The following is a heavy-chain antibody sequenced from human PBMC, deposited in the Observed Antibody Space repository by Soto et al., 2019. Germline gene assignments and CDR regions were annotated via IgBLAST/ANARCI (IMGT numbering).Heavy chain of an antibody. D-gene: IGHD6-13*01. CDR1: GFTFSSYA. V-gene: IGHV3-30-3*01. J-gene: IGHJ4*02. CDR3: ARAGSSSWDYDY. CDR2: ISYDGSNK. Sequence: PGGSLRLSCAASGFTFSSYAMHWVRQAPGKGLEWVAVISYDGSNKYYADSVKGRFTISRDNSKNTLYLQMNSLRAEDTAVYYCARAGSSSWDYDYWGKGTLVTVSS.